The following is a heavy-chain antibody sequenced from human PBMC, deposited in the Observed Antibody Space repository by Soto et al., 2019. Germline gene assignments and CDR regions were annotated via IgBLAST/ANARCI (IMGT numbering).Heavy chain of an antibody. CDR1: GYNFANYW. Sequence: GESLKISCKGSGYNFANYWIGWVRQMPGKGLEWMAMIFPGDSDTKNSPSLQGQITMSVDKSDSSAYLQWRSLKASDTAMYYCAAGYTTGPDAFDIWGQGTMVTVSS. CDR2: IFPGDSDT. D-gene: IGHD6-13*01. CDR3: AAGYTTGPDAFDI. J-gene: IGHJ3*02. V-gene: IGHV5-51*01.